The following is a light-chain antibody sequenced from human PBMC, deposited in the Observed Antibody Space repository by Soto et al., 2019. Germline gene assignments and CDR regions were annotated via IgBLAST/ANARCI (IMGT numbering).Light chain of an antibody. CDR2: DVS. Sequence: QSVLTQPASVSGSPGQSIAISCTGTSSDVGSYNYVSWYQQHPGKAPKLMIYDVSNRPSGVSDHFSGSKSGNTASLTISGLQAEDEADYFCNSYTSSSTYVFGTGTKVTV. CDR3: NSYTSSSTYV. CDR1: SSDVGSYNY. J-gene: IGLJ1*01. V-gene: IGLV2-14*03.